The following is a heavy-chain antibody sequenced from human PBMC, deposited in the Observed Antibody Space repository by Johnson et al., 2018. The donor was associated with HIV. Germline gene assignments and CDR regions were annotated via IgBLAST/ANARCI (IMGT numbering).Heavy chain of an antibody. J-gene: IGHJ3*02. D-gene: IGHD6-6*01. V-gene: IGHV3-48*04. CDR1: GFTFSSYA. Sequence: VQLVESGGGVVQPGRSLRLSCAASGFTFSSYAMHWIRQPPGKGLEWVSSISATGITLYYSDSVKGRFTISRDNAKNSLYLQMNSLRAEDTAVYYCARDRRSSFDIWGQGTMVAVSS. CDR2: ISATGITL. CDR3: ARDRRSSFDI.